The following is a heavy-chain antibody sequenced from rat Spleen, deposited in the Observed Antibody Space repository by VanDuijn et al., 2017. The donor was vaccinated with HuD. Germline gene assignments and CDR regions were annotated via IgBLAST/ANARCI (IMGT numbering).Heavy chain of an antibody. CDR2: ISPTGGST. D-gene: IGHD1-6*01. Sequence: EVQLVESGGGVVQPGRSMRLSCAASGFTFSDFGMHWVRQAPAKGLEWVASISPTGGSTYYRESVKGRFTISRDNIKNNLNLQMDNLTSEDTATYFCASFQTTDYKGTTHLWGHGVHLTVSS. V-gene: IGHV5-19*01. CDR3: ASFQTTDYKGTTHL. CDR1: GFTFSDFG. J-gene: IGHJ2*01.